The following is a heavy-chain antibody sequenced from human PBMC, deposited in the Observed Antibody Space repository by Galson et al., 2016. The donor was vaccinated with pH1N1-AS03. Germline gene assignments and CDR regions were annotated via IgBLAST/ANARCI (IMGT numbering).Heavy chain of an antibody. D-gene: IGHD1-26*01. V-gene: IGHV3-7*01. CDR1: GFTFSVYS. Sequence: SLRLSCAISGFTFSVYSMSWVRQDPGMGLEWVATIRDEGSEKDYADSLKGRFTIPQDNAQTSLHLQMNSLSAADTAVYSCADVGATILWGQGTLVTVSS. CDR2: IRDEGSEK. CDR3: ADVGATIL. J-gene: IGHJ1*01.